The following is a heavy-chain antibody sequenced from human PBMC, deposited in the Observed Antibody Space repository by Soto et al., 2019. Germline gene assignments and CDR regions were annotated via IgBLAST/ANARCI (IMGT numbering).Heavy chain of an antibody. V-gene: IGHV4-34*01. J-gene: IGHJ6*02. CDR1: GGSFSGYY. CDR2: INYSGST. Sequence: SETLSLTCAVYGGSFSGYYWSWIRQPPGKGLEWIGEINYSGSTNYNPSLKSRVTISVDTSKNQFSLKLSSVTAADTAVYYCANGIAAADAGGYYYYGMDVWGQGTTVTVSS. D-gene: IGHD6-13*01. CDR3: ANGIAAADAGGYYYYGMDV.